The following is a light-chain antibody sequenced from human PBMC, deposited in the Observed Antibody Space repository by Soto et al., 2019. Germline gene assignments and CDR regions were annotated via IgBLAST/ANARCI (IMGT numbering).Light chain of an antibody. CDR1: SSDVGGYDY. J-gene: IGLJ2*01. V-gene: IGLV2-14*01. CDR3: SSYTTSSALV. CDR2: EVI. Sequence: QSALAQSASVSGSPGQSITIPCTVTSSDVGGYDYVSWYQQHPGKVPKLIIYEVIKRPSGVSHRFSGSKSGNTASLTISGLQTEDEDDYYCSSYTTSSALVFSGGTKVTVL.